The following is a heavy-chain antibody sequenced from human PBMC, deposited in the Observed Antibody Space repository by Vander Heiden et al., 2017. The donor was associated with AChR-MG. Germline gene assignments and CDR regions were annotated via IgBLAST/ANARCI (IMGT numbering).Heavy chain of an antibody. CDR2: ISYDGSNK. J-gene: IGHJ4*02. V-gene: IGHV3-30*18. D-gene: IGHD3-22*01. CDR1: GFTFSTYG. CDR3: AKDVPYYYDSSGYYYHDY. Sequence: QVQLVESGGGVVQPGRSLRLSCAASGFTFSTYGLHWVRQAPGKGLEWVAVISYDGSNKYYADSVKGRVTISRDNSKNTLYRQMNSLRAEETAVYYCAKDVPYYYDSSGYYYHDYWGQGTLVTVSS.